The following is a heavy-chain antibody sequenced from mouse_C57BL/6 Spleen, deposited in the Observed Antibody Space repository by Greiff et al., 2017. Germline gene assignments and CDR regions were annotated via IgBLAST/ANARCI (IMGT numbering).Heavy chain of an antibody. V-gene: IGHV3-6*01. CDR2: ISDDGST. J-gene: IGHJ3*01. D-gene: IGHD2-3*01. CDR1: GYSITSGYY. CDR3: ARDPGDGYLRGWFAY. Sequence: EVKVEESGPGLVKPSQSLSLTCSVTGYSITSGYYWNWIRQFPGNKLECLGYISDDGSTNYNPSLKNRISITRDTSKNQFFLKLNSVTTEDTATYYCARDPGDGYLRGWFAYWGQGTLVTVSA.